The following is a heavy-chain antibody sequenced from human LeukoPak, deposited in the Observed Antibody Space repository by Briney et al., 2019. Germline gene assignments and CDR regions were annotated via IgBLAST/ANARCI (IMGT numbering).Heavy chain of an antibody. Sequence: KPSETLSLTCTVSGGSISSSSYYWGWIRQPPGKGLEWIGSIYYSGSTYYNPSLKSRVTISVDTSKNQFSLKLSSVTAADTAVYYCARLTLRWLVLDHADYWGQGTLVTVSS. J-gene: IGHJ4*02. D-gene: IGHD6-19*01. CDR3: ARLTLRWLVLDHADY. V-gene: IGHV4-39*01. CDR2: IYYSGST. CDR1: GGSISSSSYY.